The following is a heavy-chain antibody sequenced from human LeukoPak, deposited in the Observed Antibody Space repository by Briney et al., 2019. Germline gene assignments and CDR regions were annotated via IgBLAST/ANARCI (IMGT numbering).Heavy chain of an antibody. CDR1: GFTFTSYW. J-gene: IGHJ4*02. Sequence: PGGSLRLSCAASGFTFTSYWMRWVRQAPGKGLVWVSRINGDGTSTEYADSVKGRFTISRDNAKNTLFLQMNSLRADDTAVYYCIRTALTGDIWGQGTLVTVSS. CDR2: INGDGTST. V-gene: IGHV3-74*03. CDR3: IRTALTGDI. D-gene: IGHD7-27*01.